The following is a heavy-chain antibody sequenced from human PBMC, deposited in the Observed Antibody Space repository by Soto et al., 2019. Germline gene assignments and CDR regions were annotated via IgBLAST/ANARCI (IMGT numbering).Heavy chain of an antibody. J-gene: IGHJ4*02. V-gene: IGHV1-69*13. CDR1: GGTFSSYA. CDR2: IIPIFGTA. D-gene: IGHD1-1*01. Sequence: GASVKVSCKASGGTFSSYAISWVRQAPGQGLEWMGGIIPIFGTANYAQKFQGRVTITADESTSTAYMELSSLRSEDTAVYYCARTVGGYNWNDFYFFDYWGQGTLVTVSS. CDR3: ARTVGGYNWNDFYFFDY.